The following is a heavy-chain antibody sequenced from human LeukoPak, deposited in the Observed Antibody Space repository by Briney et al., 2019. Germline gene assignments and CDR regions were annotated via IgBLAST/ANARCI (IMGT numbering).Heavy chain of an antibody. J-gene: IGHJ2*01. Sequence: SETLSLTCTVSGGSISSGSYYWSWIRQPAGKGLEWIGRIYTSGSTNYNPSLKSRVTISVDTSKNQFSLNLTSVTAADTAVYYCARAGGWQAPSRLWGRGTLVTVSS. V-gene: IGHV4-61*02. D-gene: IGHD6-19*01. CDR1: GGSISSGSYY. CDR2: IYTSGST. CDR3: ARAGGWQAPSRL.